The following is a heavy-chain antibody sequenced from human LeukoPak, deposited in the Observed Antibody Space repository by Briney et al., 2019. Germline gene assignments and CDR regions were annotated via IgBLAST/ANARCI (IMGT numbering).Heavy chain of an antibody. CDR1: GGSFSGYY. Sequence: SETLSLTCAVYGGSFSGYYWSWIRQPPGKGLEWIGEINHSGSTNYNPSLKSRVTISVDTSKNQFSLKLSSVTAADTAVYCCARRGSSSRKGYYFDYWGQGTLVTVSS. CDR2: INHSGST. J-gene: IGHJ4*02. CDR3: ARRGSSSRKGYYFDY. V-gene: IGHV4-34*01. D-gene: IGHD6-13*01.